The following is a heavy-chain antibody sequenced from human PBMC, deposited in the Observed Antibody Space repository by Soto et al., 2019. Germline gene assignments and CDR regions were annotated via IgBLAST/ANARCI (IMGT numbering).Heavy chain of an antibody. CDR1: GGTFSSYT. Sequence: GASVKVSCKASGGTFSSYTISWVRQAPGQGLEWMGRIIPILGIANYAQKFQGRVTITADKSTSTAYMELSSLRSEDTAVYYCARDRYVRSGGNWFDPWGQGTLVTVSS. J-gene: IGHJ5*02. V-gene: IGHV1-69*04. CDR2: IIPILGIA. CDR3: ARDRYVRSGGNWFDP. D-gene: IGHD3-16*02.